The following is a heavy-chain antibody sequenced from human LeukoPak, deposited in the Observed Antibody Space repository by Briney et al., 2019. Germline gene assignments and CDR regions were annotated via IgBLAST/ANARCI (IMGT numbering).Heavy chain of an antibody. CDR2: IKQDGSEK. V-gene: IGHV3-7*01. CDR3: TSSRYLYYFHF. D-gene: IGHD2-15*01. Sequence: PGGSLRLSCAASGFAFSRPAMHWLRQAPGKGLEWVANIKQDGSEKYSVDSVKGRFTISRDSAKTSLYLQMNSLRAEDTAVYYCTSSRYLYYFHFWGQGIQVTVSS. CDR1: GFAFSRPA. J-gene: IGHJ4*02.